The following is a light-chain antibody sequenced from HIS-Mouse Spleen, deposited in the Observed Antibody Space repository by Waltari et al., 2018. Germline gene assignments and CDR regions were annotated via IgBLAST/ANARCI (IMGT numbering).Light chain of an antibody. CDR1: NIGSKS. Sequence: SYVLTQPPSVSVAPGKTARITCGGNNIGSKSVHWYQQKPGTAPVLVVYDDSARPSGIPERFSGSNSGNTATLTISRVEAGDEADYYCQVWDSSSDHVVFGGGTKLTVL. V-gene: IGLV3-21*03. CDR3: QVWDSSSDHVV. J-gene: IGLJ2*01. CDR2: DDS.